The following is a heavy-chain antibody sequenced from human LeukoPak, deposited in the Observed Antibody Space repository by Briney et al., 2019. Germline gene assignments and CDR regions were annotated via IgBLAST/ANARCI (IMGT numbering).Heavy chain of an antibody. CDR3: ARDNGGRAFDL. J-gene: IGHJ3*01. D-gene: IGHD2-8*01. V-gene: IGHV3-7*01. CDR2: IKQDGSEK. CDR1: GFTLKTFW. Sequence: PGGSLRLSCAVSGFTLKTFWMSWVRQAPGKGLQWVANIKQDGSEKYYVDPVRGRFTISRDNAKSSIYLQINSLRAGDSAVYYCARDNGGRAFDLWGHGTMVTVSS.